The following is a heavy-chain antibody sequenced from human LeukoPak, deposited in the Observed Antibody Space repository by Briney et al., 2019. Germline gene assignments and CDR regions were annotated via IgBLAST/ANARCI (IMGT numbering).Heavy chain of an antibody. Sequence: ASVKVSCKASGGTFSSYAISWVRQAPGQGLEWMGRIIPILGIANYAQKFQGRVTITADKSTSTAYMELSSLRSEDTAVYYCAKVPRRPYGAYVGGFEYWGQGTLVTVSS. V-gene: IGHV1-69*04. D-gene: IGHD4-17*01. CDR1: GGTFSSYA. CDR2: IIPILGIA. CDR3: AKVPRRPYGAYVGGFEY. J-gene: IGHJ4*02.